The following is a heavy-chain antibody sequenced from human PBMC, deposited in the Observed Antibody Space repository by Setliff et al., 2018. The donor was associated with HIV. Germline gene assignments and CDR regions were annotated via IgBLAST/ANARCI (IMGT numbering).Heavy chain of an antibody. J-gene: IGHJ3*01. Sequence: PGGSLRLSCVASGFTFSNYAMSWVRQAPGEGLEWVSAILSTGERTFYADSVKGRFTISRDNSKNTVYLQMNSLRAEDTAVYYCARGGYFDSSSAGALDVWGQGTLVTVSS. CDR3: ARGGYFDSSSAGALDV. V-gene: IGHV3-23*01. CDR2: ILSTGERT. D-gene: IGHD3-22*01. CDR1: GFTFSNYA.